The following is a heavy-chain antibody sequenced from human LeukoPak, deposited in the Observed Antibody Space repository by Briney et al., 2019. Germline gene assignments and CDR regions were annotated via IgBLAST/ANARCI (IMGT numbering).Heavy chain of an antibody. V-gene: IGHV4-59*01. CDR1: GVSISGYY. J-gene: IGHJ3*02. CDR2: FYDSGST. Sequence: PSETLSLTCTVSGVSISGYYWSWIRQSPEKGLEWIGYFYDSGSTNYNPSLKSRVTISLDTSKNQFSLKLTSVTAADTAVYYCARSYYYAFDIWGQGTMVTVSS. CDR3: ARSYYYAFDI. D-gene: IGHD3-10*01.